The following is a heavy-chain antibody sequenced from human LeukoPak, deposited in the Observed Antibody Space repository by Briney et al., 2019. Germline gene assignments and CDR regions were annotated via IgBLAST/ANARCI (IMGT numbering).Heavy chain of an antibody. D-gene: IGHD6-19*01. CDR2: ISSSSSYI. CDR3: ARENSSGWERKPFDY. J-gene: IGHJ4*02. V-gene: IGHV3-21*01. CDR1: GLTFTSYS. Sequence: GGSLRLSCAASGLTFTSYSMDWVRQAPGKGLEWVSGISSSSSYIYYADSVKGRFTSSRDNAKNSLYLQMNSLRAEDTAVYYCARENSSGWERKPFDYWGQGTLVTVSS.